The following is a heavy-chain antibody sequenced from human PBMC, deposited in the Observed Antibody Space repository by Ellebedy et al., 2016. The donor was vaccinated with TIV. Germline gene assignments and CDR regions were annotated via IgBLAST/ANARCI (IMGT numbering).Heavy chain of an antibody. J-gene: IGHJ4*02. CDR3: AINTYFDN. CDR1: GFMFSGQW. CDR2: VNIDESSA. V-gene: IGHV3-74*03. Sequence: GGSLRLXXVASGFMFSGQWMHWVRQAPGKGLEWLSRVNIDESSATYADSVRGRFTVSRDEAKNTLFLQLNSLGAEDTAVYYCAINTYFDNWGQGTLVTVSS.